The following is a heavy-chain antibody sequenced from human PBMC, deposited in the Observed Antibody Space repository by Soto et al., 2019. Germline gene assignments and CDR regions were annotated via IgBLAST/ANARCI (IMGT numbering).Heavy chain of an antibody. D-gene: IGHD6-6*01. CDR1: EYGFTRFW. CDR3: ARIEYSSSSGYYFDY. CDR2: IYPGDSDT. V-gene: IGHV5-51*01. J-gene: IGHJ4*02. Sequence: PGKSQNVSCRATEYGFTRFWLGWGVQVPGKGLEWMGIIYPGDSDTRYSPSFQGQVTISADKSISTAYLQWSSLKASDTAMYYCARIEYSSSSGYYFDYWGQGTLVTVSS.